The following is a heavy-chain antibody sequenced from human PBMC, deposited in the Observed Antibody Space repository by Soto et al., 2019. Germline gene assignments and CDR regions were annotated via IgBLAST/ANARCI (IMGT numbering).Heavy chain of an antibody. Sequence: EEQLLESGGGWVQPGGSLRLSCVASGFTFNNFLMSWVRQAPGKGLEWVSGISGRGGTISYADSVKGRFTISRDNSKNTLYLQMNSLRAEDTAIYYCAKADDILTGYAFDPWGQGTLVTVSS. CDR2: ISGRGGTI. D-gene: IGHD3-9*01. CDR1: GFTFNNFL. CDR3: AKADDILTGYAFDP. V-gene: IGHV3-23*01. J-gene: IGHJ5*02.